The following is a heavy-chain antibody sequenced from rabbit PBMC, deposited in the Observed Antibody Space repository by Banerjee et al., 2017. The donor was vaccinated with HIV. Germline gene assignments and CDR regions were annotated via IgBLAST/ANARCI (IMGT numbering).Heavy chain of an antibody. Sequence: QLKESGGGLVQPGGSLKLSCKASGFDFSSYYMSWVRQAPGKGLEWIGYIDPVFGSTYYASWVKGRFTISSHNAQNTLYLQLNSLTAADTATYFCVRDNYDDYGDPTRLDLRGQGTLVTVS. D-gene: IGHD2-1*01. CDR2: IDPVFGST. V-gene: IGHV1S7*01. CDR1: GFDFSSYY. CDR3: VRDNYDDYGDPTRLDL. J-gene: IGHJ3*01.